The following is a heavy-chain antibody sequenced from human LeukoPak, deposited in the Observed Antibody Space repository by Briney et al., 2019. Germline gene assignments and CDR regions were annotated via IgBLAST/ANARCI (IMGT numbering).Heavy chain of an antibody. D-gene: IGHD1-26*01. CDR2: IRYDGSNK. J-gene: IGHJ4*02. V-gene: IGHV3-30*02. CDR3: ARPNSGSSSFDY. Sequence: GGSLRLSCAASGFTFSSYGMHWVRQAPGKGLEWVAFIRYDGSNKYYADSVKGRFTISRDNAKNSLYLQMNSLRAEDTAVYYCARPNSGSSSFDYWGQGTLVTVSS. CDR1: GFTFSSYG.